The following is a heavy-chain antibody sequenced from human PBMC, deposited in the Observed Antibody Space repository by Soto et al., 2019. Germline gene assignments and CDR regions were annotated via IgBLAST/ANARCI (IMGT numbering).Heavy chain of an antibody. CDR2: IKGSGGDT. J-gene: IGHJ3*02. CDR1: GFTISSYA. Sequence: GGSLRLSCAASGFTISSYAMSWVRQAPGKGLEWVSNIKGSGGDTYYVDSVKGRFTISRDNAKNSLYLQMNSLRAEDTAVYYCASDPLIFGVPLSGVYSAAFDIWGQGTMVTGSS. V-gene: IGHV3-7*01. D-gene: IGHD3-3*01. CDR3: ASDPLIFGVPLSGVYSAAFDI.